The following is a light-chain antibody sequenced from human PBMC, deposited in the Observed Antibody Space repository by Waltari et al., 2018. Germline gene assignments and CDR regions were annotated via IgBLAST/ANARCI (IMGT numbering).Light chain of an antibody. CDR2: WAS. CDR1: QSVLTSSNNRNY. J-gene: IGKJ1*01. Sequence: DLVMTPSPASLAVSLGERATIHRKPSQSVLTSSNNRNYLAWYQQKPGQPPKLPIYWASTREAGVPDRFSGSGSGTDFTLTINSLQAEDVAVYYCQEYYTGRTFGQGTSVEIK. V-gene: IGKV4-1*01. CDR3: QEYYTGRT.